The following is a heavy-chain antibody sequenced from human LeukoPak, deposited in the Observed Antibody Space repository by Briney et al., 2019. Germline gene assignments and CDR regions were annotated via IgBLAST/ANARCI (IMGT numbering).Heavy chain of an antibody. Sequence: PSETLSLTCTVSGGSISSYYWSWIRQPPGKGLEWIGYIYYSGSTNYNPSLKSRVTISVDTSKNQFSLKLSSVTAADTAVYYCATGEGIVATWVHWGQGTLVTVSS. CDR2: IYYSGST. CDR3: ATGEGIVATWVH. V-gene: IGHV4-59*01. CDR1: GGSISSYY. D-gene: IGHD5-12*01. J-gene: IGHJ4*02.